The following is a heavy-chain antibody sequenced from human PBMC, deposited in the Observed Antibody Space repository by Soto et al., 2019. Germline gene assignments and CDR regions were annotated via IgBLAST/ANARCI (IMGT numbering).Heavy chain of an antibody. CDR3: ARDYLHCSSTSCLGGMDV. Sequence: ASVKVSCKAPGYTFTSYGISWVRQAPGQGLEWMGWISAYNGNTNYAQKLQGRVTMTTDTSTSTAYMELRSLRSDDTAVYYCARDYLHCSSTSCLGGMDVWGQGTTVTVSS. V-gene: IGHV1-18*04. D-gene: IGHD2-2*01. J-gene: IGHJ6*02. CDR2: ISAYNGNT. CDR1: GYTFTSYG.